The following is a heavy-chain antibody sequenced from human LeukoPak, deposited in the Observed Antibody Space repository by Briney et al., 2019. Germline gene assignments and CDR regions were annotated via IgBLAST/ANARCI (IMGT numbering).Heavy chain of an antibody. CDR2: ISYDGSNK. D-gene: IGHD1-26*01. CDR1: GFTFSNYG. Sequence: TGGSLRLSCAPSGFTFSNYGMHWVRQAPGKGLEWVAFISYDGSNKYYADSVKGRFTISRDNSKNTLYLQMNSLRAEDTAVYYCAKDREGGVFDYWGQGTLVTVSS. J-gene: IGHJ4*02. V-gene: IGHV3-30*02. CDR3: AKDREGGVFDY.